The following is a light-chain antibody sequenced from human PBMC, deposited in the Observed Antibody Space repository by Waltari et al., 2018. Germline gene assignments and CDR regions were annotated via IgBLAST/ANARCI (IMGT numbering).Light chain of an antibody. CDR2: GAS. Sequence: EIVMTQSPATLSVSPGERATLSCRASQSVSSNLAWYQQKPGQTPRLLIYGASTSATAIPARFSGSGSGTEFTLTISSLQSEDFALYYCQQYNTWPSFGQGTKVEIK. J-gene: IGKJ1*01. CDR3: QQYNTWPS. CDR1: QSVSSN. V-gene: IGKV3-15*01.